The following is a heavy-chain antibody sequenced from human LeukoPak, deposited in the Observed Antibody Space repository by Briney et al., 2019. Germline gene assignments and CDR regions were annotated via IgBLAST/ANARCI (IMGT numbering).Heavy chain of an antibody. Sequence: GGSLRLSCAASGFTFSSYWMSWVRQAPGKGLEWVANIKQDGSEKYYVDSVKGRFTVSRDNAKNSLYLQMNSLRVEDTAMYYCAKVAASGISPTDYWGQGTLVTVSS. V-gene: IGHV3-7*01. CDR3: AKVAASGISPTDY. J-gene: IGHJ4*02. CDR2: IKQDGSEK. D-gene: IGHD6-13*01. CDR1: GFTFSSYW.